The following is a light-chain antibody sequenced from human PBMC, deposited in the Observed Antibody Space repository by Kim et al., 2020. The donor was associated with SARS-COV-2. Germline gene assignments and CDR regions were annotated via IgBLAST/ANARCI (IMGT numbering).Light chain of an antibody. J-gene: IGLJ3*02. CDR1: SQRNYY. V-gene: IGLV3-19*01. CDR2: GEK. Sequence: WGQTGSIKRHGESQRNYYASGYRQKPEQAPILVTYGEKDRPSGIPDRFSGPSSGNSASLTIPGAQADDGADCYCKAREGSGTLRVFAGGAQVT. CDR3: KAREGSGTLRV.